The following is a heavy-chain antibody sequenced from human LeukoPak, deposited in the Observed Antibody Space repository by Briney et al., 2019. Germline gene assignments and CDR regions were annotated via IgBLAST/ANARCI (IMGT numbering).Heavy chain of an antibody. D-gene: IGHD2-2*01. CDR1: GGSFSGYY. CDR2: INHSGST. Sequence: PSETLSLTCAVYGGSFSGYYWSWIRQPPGKGLEWIGEINHSGSTNYNPSFKSRVTISVDTSKNQFSLKLSSVTAADTAVYYCARGLSSTSCYFDYWGQGTLVTVSS. J-gene: IGHJ4*02. V-gene: IGHV4-34*01. CDR3: ARGLSSTSCYFDY.